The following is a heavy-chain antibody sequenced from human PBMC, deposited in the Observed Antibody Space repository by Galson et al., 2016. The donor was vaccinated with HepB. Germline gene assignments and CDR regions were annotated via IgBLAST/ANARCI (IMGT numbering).Heavy chain of an antibody. J-gene: IGHJ4*02. CDR3: AKASRYNWNAVWHFEY. Sequence: SLRLSCAASGFTFDDYAMHWVRQAPGKGLEWVSGISWNSVNIVYSDSVRGRFTISRDNAKNSLYLQMNSLRAEDTALYYCAKASRYNWNAVWHFEYWGQGTLVTVSS. V-gene: IGHV3-9*01. CDR2: ISWNSVNI. D-gene: IGHD1-1*01. CDR1: GFTFDDYA.